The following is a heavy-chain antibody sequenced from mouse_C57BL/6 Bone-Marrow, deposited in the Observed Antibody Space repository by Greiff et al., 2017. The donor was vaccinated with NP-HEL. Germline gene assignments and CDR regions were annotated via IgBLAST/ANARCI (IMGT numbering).Heavy chain of an antibody. Sequence: QVTLKESGPGILQSSQTLSLTCSFSGFSLSTSGMGVSWIRQPSGKGLEWLAHIYWDDDKRYNPSLKSRLTISKDTSRNQVFLKITSVDTADTATYYCARRGGDYGSSYYFDYWGQGTTLTVSS. CDR2: IYWDDDK. CDR1: GFSLSTSGMG. CDR3: ARRGGDYGSSYYFDY. J-gene: IGHJ2*01. V-gene: IGHV8-12*01. D-gene: IGHD1-1*01.